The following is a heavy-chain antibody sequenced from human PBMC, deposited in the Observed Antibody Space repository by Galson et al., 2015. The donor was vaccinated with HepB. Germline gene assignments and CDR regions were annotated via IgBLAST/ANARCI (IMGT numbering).Heavy chain of an antibody. Sequence: SETLSLTCTVSGGSISSYYWSWIRQPPGKGLEWIGYIYYSGSTNYNPSLKSRVTISVDTSKNQFSLKLSSVTAADTAVYYCARLAGYYDSSGYYDGYYYYGMDVWGQGTTVTVSS. J-gene: IGHJ6*02. D-gene: IGHD3-22*01. V-gene: IGHV4-59*08. CDR2: IYYSGST. CDR3: ARLAGYYDSSGYYDGYYYYGMDV. CDR1: GGSISSYY.